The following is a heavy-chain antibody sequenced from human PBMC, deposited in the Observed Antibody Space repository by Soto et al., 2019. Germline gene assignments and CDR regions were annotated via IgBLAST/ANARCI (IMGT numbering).Heavy chain of an antibody. J-gene: IGHJ2*01. V-gene: IGHV3-30-3*01. D-gene: IGHD5-12*01. CDR1: GFTFSSYA. Sequence: QVQLVESGGGVVQPGRSLRLSCAASGFTFSSYAMHWVRQAPGKGLEWVAVISYDGSNKYYADSVKGRFTISRDNSKNTLYLQMNSLRAEDTAVYYCARGRGLQSAPVGWYFDLWGRGTLVTVSS. CDR3: ARGRGLQSAPVGWYFDL. CDR2: ISYDGSNK.